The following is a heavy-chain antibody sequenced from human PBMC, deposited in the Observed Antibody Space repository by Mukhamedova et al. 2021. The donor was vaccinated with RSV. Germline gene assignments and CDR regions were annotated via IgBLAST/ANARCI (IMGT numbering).Heavy chain of an antibody. CDR1: MG. D-gene: IGHD3-10*02. CDR3: ARLTIYDRDSFYLTYFDF. Sequence: MGVSWFRQPPGKALEWLAFIDSDGDKKHSSSLRTRLSISKDTSKDQVVLALTNVAPVDSATYYCARLTIYDRDSFYLTYFDFWG. CDR2: IDSDGDK. J-gene: IGHJ4*01. V-gene: IGHV2-70*01.